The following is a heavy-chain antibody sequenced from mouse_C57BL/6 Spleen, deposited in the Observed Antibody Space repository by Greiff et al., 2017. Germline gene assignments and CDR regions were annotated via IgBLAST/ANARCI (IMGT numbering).Heavy chain of an antibody. D-gene: IGHD1-1*01. J-gene: IGHJ1*03. CDR1: GYTFTSYW. Sequence: QVQLQQPGAELVKPGASVKLSCKASGYTFTSYWMHWVKQRPGRGLEWIGRIDPNSGGTKYNEKFKSKATLTVDNPSSTAYMQLSSLTSEDSAVYYGARPTTVVADWYFDVWGTGTTVTVSS. V-gene: IGHV1-72*01. CDR2: IDPNSGGT. CDR3: ARPTTVVADWYFDV.